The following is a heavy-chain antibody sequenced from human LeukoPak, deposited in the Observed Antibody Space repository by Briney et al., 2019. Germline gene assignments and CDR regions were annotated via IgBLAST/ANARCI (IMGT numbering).Heavy chain of an antibody. CDR2: ISNDERNK. Sequence: GGSLRLSCAASGFTFTNFAMHWVRQAPGKGLEWVAVISNDERNKYYADSVKGRFTISRDNAKNSLYLQMNGLRTDDTALYYCTKDITAGGLDYWGQETLVSVSS. CDR3: TKDITAGGLDY. V-gene: IGHV3-30*04. J-gene: IGHJ4*02. CDR1: GFTFTNFA. D-gene: IGHD6-13*01.